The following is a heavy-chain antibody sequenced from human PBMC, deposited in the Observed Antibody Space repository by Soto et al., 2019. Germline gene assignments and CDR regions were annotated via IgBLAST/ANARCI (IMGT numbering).Heavy chain of an antibody. D-gene: IGHD2-2*01. V-gene: IGHV3-30-3*01. CDR2: ISNDGSNK. Sequence: PGGSLILSCAASGFTISNYAMHWVRKTPGKGLEWVAVISNDGSNKYYEDSVKGRFTSSRDNSKNTLYLQMNSLRAEDTAVYYCAREYQLLTYYFDYWGQGTLVTVSS. CDR1: GFTISNYA. CDR3: AREYQLLTYYFDY. J-gene: IGHJ4*02.